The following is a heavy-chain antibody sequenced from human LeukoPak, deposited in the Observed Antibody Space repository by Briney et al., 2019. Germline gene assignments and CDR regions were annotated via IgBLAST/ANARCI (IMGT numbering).Heavy chain of an antibody. CDR2: ISSSSSTI. CDR1: GFTFSSYS. Sequence: GGSLSLSCAASGFTFSSYSTDWVRQAPGKGLEWLSYISSSSSTIYYADSVKGRFTISRDNAKNSVYLQMNSLRAEDTAVYHCARVSSSGYTKDYWGQGTLVTVSS. J-gene: IGHJ4*02. CDR3: ARVSSSGYTKDY. V-gene: IGHV3-48*04. D-gene: IGHD3-22*01.